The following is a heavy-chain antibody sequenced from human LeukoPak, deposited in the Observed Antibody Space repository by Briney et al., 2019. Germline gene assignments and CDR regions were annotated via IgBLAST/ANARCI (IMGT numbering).Heavy chain of an antibody. Sequence: ASVKVSCKTSGYSENFYGVTWVRQVAGQGLEWMGWISAQHGQTEYAPNSQDRVTMTTDTYTNTAYMELRSLRSDDTAVYYCAGSLGYCTSNVCYLKYWGQGTLVTVSS. CDR1: GYSENFYG. CDR2: ISAQHGQT. CDR3: AGSLGYCTSNVCYLKY. J-gene: IGHJ4*02. D-gene: IGHD2-8*01. V-gene: IGHV1-18*01.